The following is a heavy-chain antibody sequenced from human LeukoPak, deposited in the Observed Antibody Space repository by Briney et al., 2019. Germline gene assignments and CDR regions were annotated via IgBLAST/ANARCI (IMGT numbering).Heavy chain of an antibody. D-gene: IGHD5-18*01. CDR2: IYTGVTT. CDR1: GFTVSSTY. V-gene: IGHV3-53*01. Sequence: GGSLRLSCAASGFTVSSTYMNWLRQAPGKGLEWVSVIYTGVTTDYADSVKGRFTISRDNSKNTVYLQMNSLRAEDTAVYFCATDRRGYGRFDYWGQGTLVTVSS. CDR3: ATDRRGYGRFDY. J-gene: IGHJ4*02.